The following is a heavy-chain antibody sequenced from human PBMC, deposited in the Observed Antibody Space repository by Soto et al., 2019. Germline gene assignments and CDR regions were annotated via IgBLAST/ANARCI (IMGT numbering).Heavy chain of an antibody. D-gene: IGHD2-2*01. CDR1: GFTFSSYG. J-gene: IGHJ6*02. V-gene: IGHV3-33*01. CDR2: IWYDGSNK. Sequence: GGSLRLSCAASGFTFSSYGMHWVRQAPGKGLEWVAVIWYDGSNKYYADSVKGRFTISRDNSKNTLYLQMNSLRAEDTAVYYCARDKIVVVPADDYYYGMDVWGQGTTVTVSS. CDR3: ARDKIVVVPADDYYYGMDV.